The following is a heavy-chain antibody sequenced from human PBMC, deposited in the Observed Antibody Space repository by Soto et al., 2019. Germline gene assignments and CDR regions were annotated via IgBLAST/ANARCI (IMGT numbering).Heavy chain of an antibody. D-gene: IGHD2-2*01. Sequence: EVQLLESGGGLVQPGGSLRLSCAASGFTFSSYAMSWVRQAPGKGLEWVSAISGSGGSTYYADSVKGRFTISRDNSKNTRNLQRNSLGAEDTAVYYCSKDIVVVPAPMPGYYCRDVWGQGTTVTVSS. J-gene: IGHJ6*02. CDR3: SKDIVVVPAPMPGYYCRDV. CDR2: ISGSGGST. CDR1: GFTFSSYA. V-gene: IGHV3-23*01.